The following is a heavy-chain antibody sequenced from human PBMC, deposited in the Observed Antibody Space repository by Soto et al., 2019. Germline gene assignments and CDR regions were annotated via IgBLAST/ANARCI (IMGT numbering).Heavy chain of an antibody. Sequence: GGSLRLSCAASAVTFTGFGMHWVRQAPGKGLEWVAVIRYDGSDTYYADSVKGRFTISRDNAKNLLYLQMNSLRAEDTAVYYCARNSGHDLDLDYWGQGTLVTVSS. V-gene: IGHV3-33*03. CDR1: AVTFTGFG. CDR3: ARNSGHDLDLDY. CDR2: IRYDGSDT. D-gene: IGHD5-12*01. J-gene: IGHJ4*02.